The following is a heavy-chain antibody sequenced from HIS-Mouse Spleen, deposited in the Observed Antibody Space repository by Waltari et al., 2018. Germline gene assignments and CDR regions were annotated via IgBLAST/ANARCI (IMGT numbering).Heavy chain of an antibody. V-gene: IGHV4-39*07. CDR1: GGSISSSSYY. Sequence: QLQLQESGPGLVKPSETLSLTCTVSGGSISSSSYYWGWIRQPPGKGLEWIGSIYYRGSTHYNPALQLGVTIAVDTSKNQFSLKLSSVTAADTAVYYCARSRTGGWYFDLWGRGTLVTVSS. CDR3: ARSRTGGWYFDL. D-gene: IGHD7-27*01. J-gene: IGHJ2*01. CDR2: IYYRGST.